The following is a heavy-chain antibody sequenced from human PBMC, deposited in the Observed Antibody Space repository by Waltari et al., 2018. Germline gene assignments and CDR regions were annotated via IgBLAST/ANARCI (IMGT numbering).Heavy chain of an antibody. CDR2: IYYSGST. CDR1: GGSISSSSYY. D-gene: IGHD3-3*01. V-gene: IGHV4-39*07. CDR3: ARDPSYDFWSGYPLYYFDY. Sequence: QLQLQESGPGLVKPSETLSLTCTVSGGSISSSSYYWGWIRQPPGKGLEWIGSIYYSGSTYYNPSLKSRVTISVDTSKNQFSLQLSSVTAADTAVYYCARDPSYDFWSGYPLYYFDYWGQGTLVTVSS. J-gene: IGHJ4*02.